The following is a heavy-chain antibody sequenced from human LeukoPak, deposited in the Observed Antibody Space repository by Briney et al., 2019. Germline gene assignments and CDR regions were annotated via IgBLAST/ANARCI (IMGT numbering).Heavy chain of an antibody. Sequence: GGSLRLSCAAPGFTFSNFWMSWVRQAPGKGLEWVANIKQDGSEKYYVDSVEGRFTISRDNAKNSLYLQMNSLRAEDTAVYYCARDLTYYDFWSGYYTGAYYYYMDVWGKGTTVTVSS. V-gene: IGHV3-7*01. D-gene: IGHD3-3*01. CDR3: ARDLTYYDFWSGYYTGAYYYYMDV. CDR1: GFTFSNFW. CDR2: IKQDGSEK. J-gene: IGHJ6*03.